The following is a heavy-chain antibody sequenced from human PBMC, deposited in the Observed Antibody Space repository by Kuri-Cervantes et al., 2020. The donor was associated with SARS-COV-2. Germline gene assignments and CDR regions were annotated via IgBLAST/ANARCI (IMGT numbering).Heavy chain of an antibody. J-gene: IGHJ4*02. CDR1: GYSISSGYY. CDR2: IYYSGST. V-gene: IGHV4-38-2*01. Sequence: GSLRLSCAVSGYSISSGYYWGWIRQPPGKGLEWSGSIYYSGSTYYNPSLKSRVTISVDTSKNQFSLKLSSVTAADTAVYYCARRSSGWTIDYWGQGTLVTVSS. D-gene: IGHD6-19*01. CDR3: ARRSSGWTIDY.